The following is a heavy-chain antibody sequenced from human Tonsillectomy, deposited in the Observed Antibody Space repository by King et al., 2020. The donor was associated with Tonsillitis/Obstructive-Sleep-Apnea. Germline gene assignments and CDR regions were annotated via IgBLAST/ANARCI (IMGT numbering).Heavy chain of an antibody. J-gene: IGHJ4*02. CDR1: RGSFSGYY. CDR3: ARVWVRYFDWLPHPVGYYFDY. CDR2: INHSGIT. V-gene: IGHV4-34*01. D-gene: IGHD3-9*01. Sequence: VQLQQWGAGLLKPSETLSLTCAVYRGSFSGYYWSWIRQPPGKGLEWIGEINHSGITNYNPSLKSRVTISVDTSKNQFSLKLSSVTAAATAVYYCARVWVRYFDWLPHPVGYYFDYWGQGTLVTVSS.